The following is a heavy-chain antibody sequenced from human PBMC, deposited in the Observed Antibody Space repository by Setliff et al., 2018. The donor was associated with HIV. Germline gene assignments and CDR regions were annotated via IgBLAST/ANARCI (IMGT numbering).Heavy chain of an antibody. D-gene: IGHD3-10*01. CDR2: INTRGNT. Sequence: SETLSLTCSVSGDSISNYFWTWIRQPAGKGLEWIGRINTRGNTNYNPSLKSRVTMSIDTSKNQISLKLSSVTAADTAMYYCARGLVNLSRYYYYYMDVWGKGTTVTVSS. J-gene: IGHJ6*03. V-gene: IGHV4-4*07. CDR1: GDSISNYF. CDR3: ARGLVNLSRYYYYYMDV.